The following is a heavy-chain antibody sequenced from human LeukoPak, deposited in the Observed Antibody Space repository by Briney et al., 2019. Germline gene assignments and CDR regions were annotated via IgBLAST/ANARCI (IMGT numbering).Heavy chain of an antibody. CDR3: VREAYSSGWYHTNDY. V-gene: IGHV3-66*01. CDR2: IYSGGST. D-gene: IGHD6-19*01. CDR1: GFSFIAYD. Sequence: GGSLRLCCADSGFSFIAYDMSWVRQAPGKGLEWVSVIYSGGSTYYADSVKGRFTISRDNSKNTLYLQMNSLRAEDTAVYYCVREAYSSGWYHTNDYWGQGTLVTVSS. J-gene: IGHJ4*02.